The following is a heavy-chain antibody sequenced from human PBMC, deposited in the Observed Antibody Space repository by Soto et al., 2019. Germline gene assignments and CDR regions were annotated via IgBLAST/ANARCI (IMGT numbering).Heavy chain of an antibody. V-gene: IGHV1-69*06. D-gene: IGHD2-21*01. CDR2: IIPISGAA. CDR3: ARAMTRTVVPYFDF. Sequence: QVQLVQSGAEVKKPGSSVKVSCKASGGTFSNYVVNWVRQAPGQGLEWMGRIIPISGAANYAQKFQGRVKITADKPTSTSYMQLSSLRSEDTAVYYCARAMTRTVVPYFDFWGQGTLVTFAS. J-gene: IGHJ4*02. CDR1: GGTFSNYV.